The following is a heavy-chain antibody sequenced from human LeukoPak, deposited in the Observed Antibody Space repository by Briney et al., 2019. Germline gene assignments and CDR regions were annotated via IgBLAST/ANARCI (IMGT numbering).Heavy chain of an antibody. D-gene: IGHD6-6*01. CDR2: ISGSGTGT. Sequence: PGGPLRLSCAASGFTFSSYSMNWVRQAPGKGLEWVSTISGSGTGTYYADSVKGRFTISRDNSRNTLHLQMDSLRADDTAVYYCATSYSSSSGPFDSWGQGTLVTVSS. V-gene: IGHV3-23*01. CDR3: ATSYSSSSGPFDS. J-gene: IGHJ4*02. CDR1: GFTFSSYS.